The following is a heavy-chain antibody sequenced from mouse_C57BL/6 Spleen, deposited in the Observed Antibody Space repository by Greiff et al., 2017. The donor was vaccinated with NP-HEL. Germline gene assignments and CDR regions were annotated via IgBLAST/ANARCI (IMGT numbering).Heavy chain of an antibody. CDR2: IYPGSGST. V-gene: IGHV1-55*01. CDR1: GYTFTSYW. D-gene: IGHD1-1*01. Sequence: QVQLQQSGAELVKPGASVKLSCKASGYTFTSYWITWVKQRPGQGLEWIGDIYPGSGSTNYNEKFKSKATLTVDTSSSTAYMQLSSLTSEDSADYYCARYGLSYYGFDYWGQGTLVTVSA. CDR3: ARYGLSYYGFDY. J-gene: IGHJ3*01.